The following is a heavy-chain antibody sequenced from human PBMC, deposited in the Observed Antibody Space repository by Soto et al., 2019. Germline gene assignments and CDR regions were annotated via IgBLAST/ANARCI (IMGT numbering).Heavy chain of an antibody. CDR3: AKDLPWYYDSSGYYIDY. CDR2: ISGSGGST. V-gene: IGHV3-23*01. J-gene: IGHJ4*02. CDR1: GFTFRSYA. D-gene: IGHD3-22*01. Sequence: GGSLRLSCAASGFTFRSYAMSWVRQAPGKGLEWVSAISGSGGSTYYADSVKGRFTISRDNSKNTLYPQMNSLRAEDTAVYYCAKDLPWYYDSSGYYIDYWAQGTLVNVSS.